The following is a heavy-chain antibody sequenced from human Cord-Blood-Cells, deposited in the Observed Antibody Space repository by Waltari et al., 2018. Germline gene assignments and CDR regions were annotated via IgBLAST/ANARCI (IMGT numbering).Heavy chain of an antibody. Sequence: QVQLQQWGAGLLKPSETLSLTCAVYGGSFSGYYWSRIRQPPGKGLEWIVEINHSGSTNYNPSLKSRVTISGDTSKNQCSLKLSSVTAADTAVYYCARSSLGVVPAASTRNFDYWGQGTLVTVSS. V-gene: IGHV4-34*01. CDR3: ARSSLGVVPAASTRNFDY. CDR2: INHSGST. J-gene: IGHJ4*02. CDR1: GGSFSGYY. D-gene: IGHD2-2*01.